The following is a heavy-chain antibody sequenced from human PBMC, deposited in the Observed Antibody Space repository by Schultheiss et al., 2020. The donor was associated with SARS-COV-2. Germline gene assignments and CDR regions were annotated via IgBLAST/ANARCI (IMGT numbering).Heavy chain of an antibody. D-gene: IGHD2-15*01. V-gene: IGHV4-59*06. Sequence: SETLSLTCTVSGGSISSYYWSWIRQSPGKGLEWIGYTYYSGNTYYNPSLKSRLSISVDTSKNQFSLELTSLTPADTAVYYCARGPKGYCSGGSCHSGSFRITGQPVAFDIWGQGTMVTVSS. CDR2: TYYSGNT. J-gene: IGHJ3*02. CDR1: GGSISSYY. CDR3: ARGPKGYCSGGSCHSGSFRITGQPVAFDI.